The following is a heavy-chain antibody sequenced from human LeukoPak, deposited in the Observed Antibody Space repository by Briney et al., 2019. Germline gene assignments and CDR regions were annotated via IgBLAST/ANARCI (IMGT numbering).Heavy chain of an antibody. V-gene: IGHV4-34*01. CDR3: ARARAGTTALDY. Sequence: PSETLSLTCAVYGGSFSGYYWSWIRQPPGKGLEWIGEINHSGSTNYNPSLKSRVTISVDTSKNQFSLKLSSVTAADTAVYYCARARAGTTALDYWGQGNLVTVSS. D-gene: IGHD1-7*01. CDR1: GGSFSGYY. CDR2: INHSGST. J-gene: IGHJ4*02.